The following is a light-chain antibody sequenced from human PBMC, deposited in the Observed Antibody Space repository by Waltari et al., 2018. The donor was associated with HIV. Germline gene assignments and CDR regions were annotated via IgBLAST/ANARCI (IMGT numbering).Light chain of an antibody. Sequence: EVVLTQSPSTLSLSQGERATLSCRASQNIGNYLAWYPQQPSQAPRLRIYDASTRASGIPARFSGSGSGTDFTLTISSLEPEDVAVYYCQQRSNWPPVTFGQGTRLEI. CDR1: QNIGNY. CDR2: DAS. CDR3: QQRSNWPPVT. J-gene: IGKJ5*01. V-gene: IGKV3-11*01.